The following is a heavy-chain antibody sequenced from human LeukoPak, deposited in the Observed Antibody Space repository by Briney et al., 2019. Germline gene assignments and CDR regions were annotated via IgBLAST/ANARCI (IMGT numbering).Heavy chain of an antibody. Sequence: RGRTLRLSRAASVLTFSSYAMGCVRRAPGKGLEWVSAITRSTRTTYYADSVKGRFTTSRDDSKNTLYLQMNSLRAEDTAVYYCAKLGYGDYGYYYYYMDVWGKGTTVTVSS. CDR1: VLTFSSYA. CDR2: ITRSTRTT. J-gene: IGHJ6*03. D-gene: IGHD4-17*01. V-gene: IGHV3-23*01. CDR3: AKLGYGDYGYYYYYMDV.